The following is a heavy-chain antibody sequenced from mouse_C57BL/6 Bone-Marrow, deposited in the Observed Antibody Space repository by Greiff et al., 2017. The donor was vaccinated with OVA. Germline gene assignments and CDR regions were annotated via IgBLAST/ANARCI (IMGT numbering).Heavy chain of an antibody. CDR1: GYTFTDYY. CDR2: IYPGSGNT. J-gene: IGHJ3*01. D-gene: IGHD4-1*02. Sequence: VQLQQSGAELVRPGASVKLSCKASGYTFTDYYINWVKQRPGQGLEWIARIYPGSGNTYYNEKFKGKATLTAEKSSSTAYMQLSSLTSEDSAVYFCARTTGTRLAYWGQGTLVTVSA. V-gene: IGHV1-76*01. CDR3: ARTTGTRLAY.